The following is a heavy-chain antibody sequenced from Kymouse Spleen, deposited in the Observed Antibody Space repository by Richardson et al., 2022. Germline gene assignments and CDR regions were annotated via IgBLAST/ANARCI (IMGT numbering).Heavy chain of an antibody. V-gene: IGHV1-2*04. Sequence: QVQLVQSGAEVKKPGASVKVSCKASGYTFTGYYMHWVRQAPGQGLEWMGWINPNSGGTNYAQKFQGWVTMTRDTSISTAYMELSRLRSDDTAVYYCARDYYDSSGYYYYYYYGMDVWGQGTTVTVSS. J-gene: IGHJ6*02. CDR3: ARDYYDSSGYYYYYYYGMDV. CDR2: INPNSGGT. D-gene: IGHD3-22*01. CDR1: GYTFTGYY.